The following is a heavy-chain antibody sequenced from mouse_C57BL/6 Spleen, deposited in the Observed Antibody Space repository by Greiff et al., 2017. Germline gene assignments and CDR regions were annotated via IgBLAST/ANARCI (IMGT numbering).Heavy chain of an antibody. CDR3: ARGEITTVVAGMDY. CDR2: IDPSDSYT. Sequence: QVQLQQPGAELVMPGASVKLSCKASGYTFTSYWMHWVKQRSGQGLEWIGEIDPSDSYTNYNQKFKGKSTLTVDKSSSTSYMQLSSLPSEDSAVYYCARGEITTVVAGMDYWGQGTTLTVSS. J-gene: IGHJ2*01. V-gene: IGHV1-69*01. CDR1: GYTFTSYW. D-gene: IGHD1-1*01.